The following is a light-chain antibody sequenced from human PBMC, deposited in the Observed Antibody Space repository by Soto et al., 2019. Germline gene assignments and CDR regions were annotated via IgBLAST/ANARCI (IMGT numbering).Light chain of an antibody. J-gene: IGKJ1*01. CDR1: QSVSGN. CDR2: GAS. V-gene: IGKV3-15*01. Sequence: EIVMTQSPATLSVSPGERATLSCRASQSVSGNLAWYQQKPGQAPRLLIYGASTRATAIPARFSGSGSGTEFTLTISSLQSEDVVVYSCQQYNNWPPAFGQGTKVEIK. CDR3: QQYNNWPPA.